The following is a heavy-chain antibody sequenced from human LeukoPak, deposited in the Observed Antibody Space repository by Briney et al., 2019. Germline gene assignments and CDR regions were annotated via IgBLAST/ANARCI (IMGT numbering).Heavy chain of an antibody. CDR2: ISDDGSTK. J-gene: IGHJ4*02. V-gene: IGHV3-48*03. Sequence: SGGSLRLSCVGSGITFSGFELNWVRQAPGKGLDWVSYISDDGSTKTYGDSVEGRFTISRDNAKNTLSLQMNSLRLEDTGVYYCSRRLRDWGRGILVTVSS. CDR1: GITFSGFE. CDR3: SRRLRD.